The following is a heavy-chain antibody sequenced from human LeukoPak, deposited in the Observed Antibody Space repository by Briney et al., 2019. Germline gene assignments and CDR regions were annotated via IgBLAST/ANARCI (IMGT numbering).Heavy chain of an antibody. CDR3: AKWTRTALFRGDRARFDS. J-gene: IGHJ4*02. D-gene: IGHD3-10*01. V-gene: IGHV3-23*01. CDR2: ISASGGKT. Sequence: GGSLRLSCAASGFIFNDYAMSWVRQVPGKGLECVSVISASGGKTYYADSVKGRFTISRDTSKTTISLQMNSLRVEDSAVYYCAKWTRTALFRGDRARFDSWGQGTLVTVSS. CDR1: GFIFNDYA.